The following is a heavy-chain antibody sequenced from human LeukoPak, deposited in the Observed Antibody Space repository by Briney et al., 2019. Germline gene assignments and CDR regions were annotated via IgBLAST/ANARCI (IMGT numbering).Heavy chain of an antibody. CDR2: ISDSGGST. Sequence: GSLRPSCAASGFTFSTYVMNWVRQAPGKGLEWVSTISDSGGSTYYADSVKGRFTISRDNSKSTLYLQMNSLRAEDTAVYYCGRYYVMDVWGQGTSVTVSS. CDR3: GRYYVMDV. V-gene: IGHV3-23*01. J-gene: IGHJ6*02. CDR1: GFTFSTYV.